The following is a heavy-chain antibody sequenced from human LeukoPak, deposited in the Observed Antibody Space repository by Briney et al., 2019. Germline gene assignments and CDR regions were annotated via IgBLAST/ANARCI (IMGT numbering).Heavy chain of an antibody. D-gene: IGHD2-2*01. V-gene: IGHV3-21*01. Sequence: SGGSLRLSCSASGFTFTDYSMSWVRQAPGKGLEWVSTISSVSTYIYYADSVKGRFTISTDNAKNSLHLQMTSLRAEDTAVYFCAREGGTRDFYYYMDVWGKGTTVTVSS. CDR3: AREGGTRDFYYYMDV. J-gene: IGHJ6*03. CDR1: GFTFTDYS. CDR2: ISSVSTYI.